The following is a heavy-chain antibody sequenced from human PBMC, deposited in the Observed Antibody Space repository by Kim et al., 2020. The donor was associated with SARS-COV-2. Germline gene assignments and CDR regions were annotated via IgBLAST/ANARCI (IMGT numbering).Heavy chain of an antibody. Sequence: GGSLRLSCAASGFTFSSYGMHWVRQAPGKGLEWVAVISYDGSNKYYADSVKGRFTISRDNSKNTLYLQMNSLRAEDTAVYYCAKDRYYDSSGYCLDYWG. V-gene: IGHV3-30*18. D-gene: IGHD3-22*01. CDR1: GFTFSSYG. CDR2: ISYDGSNK. CDR3: AKDRYYDSSGYCLDY. J-gene: IGHJ4*01.